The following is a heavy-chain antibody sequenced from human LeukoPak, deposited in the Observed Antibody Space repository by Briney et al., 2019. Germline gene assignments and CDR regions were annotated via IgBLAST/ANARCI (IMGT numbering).Heavy chain of an antibody. V-gene: IGHV3-53*01. D-gene: IGHD3-10*01. J-gene: IGHJ6*04. CDR3: ARQDVFYGSGSYYPTTMDV. CDR2: IYSGGST. CDR1: GFTVSSNY. Sequence: GGSLRLSCAAPGFTVSSNYMSWVRQAPGKGLGWVSVIYSGGSTYYADSVKGRFTISRDNSKNTLYLQMNSLRAEDTAVYYCARQDVFYGSGSYYPTTMDVWGKGTTVTVSS.